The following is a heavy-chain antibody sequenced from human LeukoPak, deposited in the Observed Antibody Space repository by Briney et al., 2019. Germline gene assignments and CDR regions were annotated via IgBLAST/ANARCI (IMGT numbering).Heavy chain of an antibody. V-gene: IGHV1-18*01. CDR1: GYTFTSYG. CDR2: ISAYNGNT. D-gene: IGHD3-10*01. J-gene: IGHJ4*02. Sequence: GASVKVSCKASGYTFTSYGISWVRQAPGQGLEWMGGISAYNGNTNYAQKLQGRVTMTTDTSTSTAYMELRSLRSDDTAVYYCARYLWFGESTYSYYFDYWGQGTLVTVSS. CDR3: ARYLWFGESTYSYYFDY.